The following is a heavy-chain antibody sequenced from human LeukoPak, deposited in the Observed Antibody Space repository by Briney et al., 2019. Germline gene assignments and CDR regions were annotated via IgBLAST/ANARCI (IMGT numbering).Heavy chain of an antibody. J-gene: IGHJ4*02. CDR1: GGTFSSYA. V-gene: IGHV1-69*13. CDR2: IIPIFGTA. Sequence: SVKVSCKASGGTFSSYAISWVRQAPGQGLEWMGGIIPIFGTANNAQKFQGRVTITADESTSTAYMELSSLRSEDTAVYYCARVKSPVAYCGGDCLDYTTDYWGQGTLVTVSS. D-gene: IGHD2-21*02. CDR3: ARVKSPVAYCGGDCLDYTTDY.